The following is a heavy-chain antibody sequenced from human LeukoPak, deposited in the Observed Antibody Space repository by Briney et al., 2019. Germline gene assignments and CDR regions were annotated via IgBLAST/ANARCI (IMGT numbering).Heavy chain of an antibody. CDR3: TKGPLRGTAAAIDY. V-gene: IGHV3-30*04. D-gene: IGHD2-2*01. CDR2: ISYDGSNK. Sequence: GGSLRLSCAASGFTFSSYAMHWVRQAPGKGLEWVAVISYDGSNKYYADSVKGRFTISRDISTDTLWLQMDSLRTEDTAVYYCTKGPLRGTAAAIDYWGQGTLVTVSS. CDR1: GFTFSSYA. J-gene: IGHJ4*02.